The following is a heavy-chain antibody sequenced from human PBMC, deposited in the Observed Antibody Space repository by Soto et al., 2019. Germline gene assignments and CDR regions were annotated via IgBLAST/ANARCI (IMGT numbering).Heavy chain of an antibody. CDR1: GVIFNIYG. V-gene: IGHV3-30*18. CDR2: ISYDGNYQ. CDR3: AKDVATSGSKYFYGMDV. Sequence: PGGSLRLSCSASGVIFNIYGMHWVRQAPGKGLEWVPVISYDGNYQYYADSVKGRFTISRDNSKNTLYLEMNSLRIEDTAVYSCAKDVATSGSKYFYGMDVWGQGTTVTVSS. J-gene: IGHJ6*02. D-gene: IGHD1-1*01.